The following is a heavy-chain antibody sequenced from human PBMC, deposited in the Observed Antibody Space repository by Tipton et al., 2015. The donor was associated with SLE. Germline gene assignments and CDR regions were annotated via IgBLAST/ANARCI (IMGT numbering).Heavy chain of an antibody. V-gene: IGHV4-39*07. CDR2: INHSGST. CDR1: GGSISSGSYY. Sequence: TLSLTCTVSGGSISSGSYYWSWIRQPPGKGLEWIGEINHSGSTNYNPSLKSRVTISVDTSKNQFSLKLSSVTAADTAVYYCASRIVATTRLDYWGQGTLVTVSS. D-gene: IGHD5-12*01. CDR3: ASRIVATTRLDY. J-gene: IGHJ4*02.